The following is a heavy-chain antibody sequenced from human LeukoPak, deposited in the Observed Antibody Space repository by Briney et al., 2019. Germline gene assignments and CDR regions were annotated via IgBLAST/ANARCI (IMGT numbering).Heavy chain of an antibody. CDR1: GFTLSAYI. Sequence: GGSLRLSCAASGFTLSAYIMNWVRQAPRKGLEWVSCISSSSNYIYYADSVKGRFTISRDNAKNSLFLQMNSLRAEDTAVYYCARDEGVSFDYWGQGILVTVSS. J-gene: IGHJ4*02. V-gene: IGHV3-21*01. CDR2: ISSSSNYI. CDR3: ARDEGVSFDY.